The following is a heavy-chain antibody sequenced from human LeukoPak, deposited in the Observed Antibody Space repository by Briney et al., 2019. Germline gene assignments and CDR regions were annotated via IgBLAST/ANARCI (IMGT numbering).Heavy chain of an antibody. J-gene: IGHJ5*02. Sequence: PGRSLRLSCAASGFTFSNCWMHWVRQAPGKGLEWVSRIESDESRTRYADSVEGRFTISRDNAKNTLYLQMNSLRAEDTAVYYCARDPDCDSTSCYIGPYNWFDPWGQGTLVTVSS. CDR3: ARDPDCDSTSCYIGPYNWFDP. CDR2: IESDESRT. D-gene: IGHD2-2*02. V-gene: IGHV3-74*01. CDR1: GFTFSNCW.